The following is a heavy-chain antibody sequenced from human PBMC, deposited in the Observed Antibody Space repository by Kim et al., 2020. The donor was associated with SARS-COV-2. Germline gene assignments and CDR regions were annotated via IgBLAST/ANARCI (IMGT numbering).Heavy chain of an antibody. J-gene: IGHJ4*02. CDR3: ARSERGDGDYYFDY. D-gene: IGHD4-17*01. Sequence: SETLSLTCTVSGGSISSYYWSWIRQPPGKGLEWIGYIYYSGSTNYNPSLKSRVTISVDTSKNQFSLKLSSVTAADTAVYYCARSERGDGDYYFDYWGQGTLVTVSS. V-gene: IGHV4-59*01. CDR2: IYYSGST. CDR1: GGSISSYY.